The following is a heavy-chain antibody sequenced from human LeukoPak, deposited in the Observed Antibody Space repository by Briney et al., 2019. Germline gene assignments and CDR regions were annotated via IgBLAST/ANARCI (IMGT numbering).Heavy chain of an antibody. V-gene: IGHV4-59*01. D-gene: IGHD1-26*01. CDR2: VYNGGST. J-gene: IGHJ2*01. CDR1: GGSISNYF. Sequence: ASETLSLTCTVSGGSISNYFWYWIRQSPGKRLEWIGFVYNGGSTNYNPSLKSRVTMSVDTSKNQFSLKMSYVTAADTAMYYCARERSGSYYRWYFDLWGRGTLVTVSS. CDR3: ARERSGSYYRWYFDL.